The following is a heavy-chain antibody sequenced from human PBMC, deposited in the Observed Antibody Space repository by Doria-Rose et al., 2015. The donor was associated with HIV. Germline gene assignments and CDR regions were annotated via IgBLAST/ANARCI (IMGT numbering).Heavy chain of an antibody. CDR1: GVSLSSPGMG. J-gene: IGHJ4*02. CDR3: ARIKSSRWYHKYYFDF. Sequence: QESGPALVKPTETLTLTCTVSGVSLSSPGMGVSWTRQPPGKALEWLADIFSDDERSYKTSLKSRLTISRGTSKSQVVLTMTDMDPVDTATYYCARIKSSRWYHKYYFDFWGQGTLVIVSA. D-gene: IGHD6-13*01. V-gene: IGHV2-26*01. CDR2: IFSDDER.